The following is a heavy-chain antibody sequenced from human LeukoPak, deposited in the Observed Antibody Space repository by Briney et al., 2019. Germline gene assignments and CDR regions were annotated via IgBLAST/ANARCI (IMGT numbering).Heavy chain of an antibody. D-gene: IGHD3-22*01. CDR1: GYTFTGYY. CDR3: ANLGDSSGYYRDFDY. J-gene: IGHJ4*02. Sequence: ASVKVSCKASGYTFTGYYMHWVRQAPGQGLEWMGWINPNSGGTNYAQKFQGRVTMTRDTSISTAYMELSRLRSDDTAVYYCANLGDSSGYYRDFDYWGQGTLVTVSS. CDR2: INPNSGGT. V-gene: IGHV1-2*02.